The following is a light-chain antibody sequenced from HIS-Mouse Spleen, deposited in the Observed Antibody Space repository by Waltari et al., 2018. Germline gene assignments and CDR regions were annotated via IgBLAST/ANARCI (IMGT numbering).Light chain of an antibody. CDR3: SSYTSSSTLEV. Sequence: QSALTQPASVSGSPGQSIPISCTGTSSDVGGYTYVSWYQQHPGKAPKLMIYEVSNRPSGVSNRFSGSKSGNTASLTISGLQAEDEADYYCSSYTSSSTLEVFGTGTKVTVL. J-gene: IGLJ1*01. V-gene: IGLV2-14*01. CDR1: SSDVGGYTY. CDR2: EVS.